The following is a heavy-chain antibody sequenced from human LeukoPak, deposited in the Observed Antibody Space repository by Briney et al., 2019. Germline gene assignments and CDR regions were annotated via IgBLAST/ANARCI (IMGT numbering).Heavy chain of an antibody. CDR1: GFTFSRYA. Sequence: GGSLRLSCAASGFTFSRYAMHWVRQAPGKGLEWVAIISYDGSNKYYADSVKGRFTISRDNSKSTLYLQMNSLSAEDTAVYYCARDHYSSGYCPGDYWGQGTLVTVSS. CDR2: ISYDGSNK. J-gene: IGHJ4*02. D-gene: IGHD3-22*01. CDR3: ARDHYSSGYCPGDY. V-gene: IGHV3-30-3*01.